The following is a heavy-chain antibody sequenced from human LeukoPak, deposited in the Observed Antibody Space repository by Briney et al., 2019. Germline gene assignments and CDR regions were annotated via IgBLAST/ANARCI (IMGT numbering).Heavy chain of an antibody. CDR1: GFTFSSYG. Sequence: PGGSLRLSGAASGFTFSSYGMHWVRQAPGKGLEWVAVIWYDGSNKYYADSVKGRFTISRDNSKNTLYLQMNSLRAEDTAVYYCARVDYSYGYFDYWGQGTLVTVSS. CDR3: ARVDYSYGYFDY. D-gene: IGHD5-18*01. J-gene: IGHJ4*02. V-gene: IGHV3-33*01. CDR2: IWYDGSNK.